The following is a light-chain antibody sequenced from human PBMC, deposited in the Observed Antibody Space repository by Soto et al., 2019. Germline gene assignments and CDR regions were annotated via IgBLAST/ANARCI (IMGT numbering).Light chain of an antibody. Sequence: EIVLTQSPATLSLSPGERATLSCRASQSVGSSYLAWYQQKPGQAPRLLIYGASSRATGIPDRFSGSGSGTDFTLTISRLEPEDFAVYYCQQYGSSLRTFGQGTKVDIK. J-gene: IGKJ1*01. CDR3: QQYGSSLRT. V-gene: IGKV3-20*01. CDR2: GAS. CDR1: QSVGSSY.